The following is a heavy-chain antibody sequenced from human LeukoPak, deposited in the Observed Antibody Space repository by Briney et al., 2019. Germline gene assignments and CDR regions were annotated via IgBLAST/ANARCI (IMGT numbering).Heavy chain of an antibody. CDR3: ARGPYSSSWYDWFDP. Sequence: GGSLRPSGAASGFTFSSYSMNWVRQAPGKGLEWVSSISSSSSYIYYADSVKGRFTISRDNAKNSLYLQMNSLRAEDTAVYYCARGPYSSSWYDWFDPWGQGTLVTVSS. J-gene: IGHJ5*02. D-gene: IGHD6-13*01. CDR1: GFTFSSYS. CDR2: ISSSSSYI. V-gene: IGHV3-21*01.